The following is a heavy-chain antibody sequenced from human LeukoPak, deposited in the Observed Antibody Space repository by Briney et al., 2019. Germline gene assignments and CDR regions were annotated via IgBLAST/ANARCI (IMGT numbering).Heavy chain of an antibody. J-gene: IGHJ4*02. CDR3: ARDLNDFWSGYSYDY. Sequence: TGGSLRLSCAASGFTFSSYSMNWVRQAPGKGLEWVSYISSSSSTIYYADSVKGRFTISRDSAKNSLYLQMNSLRAEDTAVYYCARDLNDFWSGYSYDYWGQGTLVNVSS. D-gene: IGHD3-3*01. V-gene: IGHV3-48*01. CDR1: GFTFSSYS. CDR2: ISSSSSTI.